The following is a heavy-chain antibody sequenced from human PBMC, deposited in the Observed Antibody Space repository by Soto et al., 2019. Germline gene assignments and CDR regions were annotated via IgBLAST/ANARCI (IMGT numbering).Heavy chain of an antibody. Sequence: GSLRLSCAASGFTFSSYAMSWVRQAPGKGLEWVSAISGSGGSTYYADSVKGRFTISRDNSKNTLYLQMNSLRAEDTAVYYCALRTTYYYDSSGSPWGQGTLVTVSS. V-gene: IGHV3-23*01. CDR1: GFTFSSYA. D-gene: IGHD3-22*01. CDR2: ISGSGGST. J-gene: IGHJ5*02. CDR3: ALRTTYYYDSSGSP.